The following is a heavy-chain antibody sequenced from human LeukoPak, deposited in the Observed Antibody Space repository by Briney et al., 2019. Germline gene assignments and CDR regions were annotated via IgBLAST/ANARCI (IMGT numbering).Heavy chain of an antibody. CDR1: GFTFDDYA. D-gene: IGHD3-22*01. CDR3: ARSSYYYDSSGYYFDY. CDR2: ISWNSGSI. J-gene: IGHJ4*02. V-gene: IGHV3-9*01. Sequence: GGSLRLSCAASGFTFDDYAMHWVRQAPGKGLEWVSGISWNSGSIGYADSVKGRFTISRDNAKNSLYLQMNSLRAEDTAVYYCARSSYYYDSSGYYFDYWGQGTLVTVSS.